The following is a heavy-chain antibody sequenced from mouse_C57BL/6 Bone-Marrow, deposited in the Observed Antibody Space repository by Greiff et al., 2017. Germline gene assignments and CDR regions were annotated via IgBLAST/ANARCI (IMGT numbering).Heavy chain of an antibody. Sequence: VQLQQPVAELVRPGASVKLSCTASGFNIKNTYMHWVKQRPEQGLEWIGRIVPANGNTKYAPKFQGKATITADTSSNTAYLQLSSLTSEDAAIYYCARRGIYYDYDYYFDDWGQGTTLTVSS. V-gene: IGHV14-3*01. CDR3: ARRGIYYDYDYYFDD. CDR1: GFNIKNTY. J-gene: IGHJ2*01. CDR2: IVPANGNT. D-gene: IGHD2-4*01.